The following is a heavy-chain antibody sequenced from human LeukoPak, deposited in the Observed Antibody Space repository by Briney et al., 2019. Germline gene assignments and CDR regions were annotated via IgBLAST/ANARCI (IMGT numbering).Heavy chain of an antibody. D-gene: IGHD2-21*01. J-gene: IGHJ5*02. CDR1: GGPFSGYY. Sequence: PSETLSLTCAVSGGPFSGYYWSWIRQPPGKGLEWIGEINHSGSTNYNPSLKSRVTISVDTSKNQFSLKLSSVTAADTAVYYCAGGIPFDPWGQGTLVTVSS. CDR2: INHSGST. V-gene: IGHV4-34*01. CDR3: AGGIPFDP.